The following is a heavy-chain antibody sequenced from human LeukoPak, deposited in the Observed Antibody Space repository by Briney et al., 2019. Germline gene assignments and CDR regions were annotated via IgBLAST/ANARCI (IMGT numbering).Heavy chain of an antibody. D-gene: IGHD6-19*01. J-gene: IGHJ5*02. Sequence: PGGSLRLSCAASGFIFSNYGMHWVRQAPGKGLEWVAFISYDESYKFYADSVKGRFTISRDNSKNILFLQMNSLRAEDTAVYYCATMQWLEGVDWFDPWGQGTLVTVSS. CDR3: ATMQWLEGVDWFDP. V-gene: IGHV3-30*02. CDR1: GFIFSNYG. CDR2: ISYDESYK.